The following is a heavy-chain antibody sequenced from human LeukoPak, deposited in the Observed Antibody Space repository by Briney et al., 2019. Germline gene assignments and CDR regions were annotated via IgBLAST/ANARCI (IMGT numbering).Heavy chain of an antibody. CDR3: ARARYYDYVWGSYRPYYFDY. Sequence: GASVKVSCKASGYTFTSYDINWVRQATGQGLEWMGWMNPNSGGTNYAQKFQGRVTMTRDTSISTAYMELSRLRSDDTAVYYCARARYYDYVWGSYRPYYFDYWGQGTLVTVSS. CDR2: MNPNSGGT. V-gene: IGHV1-2*02. CDR1: GYTFTSYD. D-gene: IGHD3-16*02. J-gene: IGHJ4*02.